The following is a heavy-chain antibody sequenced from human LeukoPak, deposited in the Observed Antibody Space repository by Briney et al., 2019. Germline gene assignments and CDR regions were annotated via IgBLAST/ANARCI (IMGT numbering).Heavy chain of an antibody. V-gene: IGHV4-39*07. CDR1: GGSISSSSYY. J-gene: IGHJ4*02. D-gene: IGHD3-22*01. Sequence: SETLSLTCTVSGGSISSSSYYWGWIRQPPGKGLEWIGSIYYSGSTYYNPSLKSRVTISVDTSKNQFSLKLSSVTAADTAVYYCAIYYYDSSGYQGLGFDYWGQGTLVTVPS. CDR3: AIYYYDSSGYQGLGFDY. CDR2: IYYSGST.